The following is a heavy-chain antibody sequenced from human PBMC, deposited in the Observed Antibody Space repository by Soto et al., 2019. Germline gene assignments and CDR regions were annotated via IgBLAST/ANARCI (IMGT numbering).Heavy chain of an antibody. J-gene: IGHJ5*02. CDR3: ARHKPPIVVVPENWFDP. Sequence: SETLSLTCTVSGGSISSSSYYWGWIRQPPGKGLEWIGSIYYSGSTYYNPSLKSRVTISVDTSKNQFSLKLSSVTATDTAVYYCARHKPPIVVVPENWFDPWGQGTLVTVSS. CDR1: GGSISSSSYY. D-gene: IGHD2-2*01. CDR2: IYYSGST. V-gene: IGHV4-39*01.